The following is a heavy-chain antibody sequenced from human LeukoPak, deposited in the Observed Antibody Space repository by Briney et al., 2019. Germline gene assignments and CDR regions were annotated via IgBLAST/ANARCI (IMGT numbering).Heavy chain of an antibody. J-gene: IGHJ5*02. V-gene: IGHV5-51*01. CDR1: GYSFTSYW. D-gene: IGHD3-10*01. CDR3: ARLSTEKDLLLWFGDTPSDWFDP. CDR2: IYPGDSDT. Sequence: GESLKISCKGSGYSFTSYWIGWVRQMPGKGLEWMGIIYPGDSDTRYSPSFQGQVTISADKSISTAYLQWSSLKASDTAMYYCARLSTEKDLLLWFGDTPSDWFDPWGQGTLVTVSS.